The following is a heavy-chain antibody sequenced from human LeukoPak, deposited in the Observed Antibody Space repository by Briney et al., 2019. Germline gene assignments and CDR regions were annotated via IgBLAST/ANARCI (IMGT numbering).Heavy chain of an antibody. CDR2: VSGSGDRM. Sequence: GGSLRLSCAASGFTSSSYALNWVRQAPGEGLEWVATVSGSGDRMYHADSVKGRFTISRDNSKNTIYLQMNSLRAEDTALYYCAKAAAAPGFDFWGQGTLVTVSS. V-gene: IGHV3-23*01. D-gene: IGHD6-13*01. J-gene: IGHJ4*02. CDR1: GFTSSSYA. CDR3: AKAAAAPGFDF.